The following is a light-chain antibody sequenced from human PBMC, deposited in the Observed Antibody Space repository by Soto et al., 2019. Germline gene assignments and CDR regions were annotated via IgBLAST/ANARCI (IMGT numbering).Light chain of an antibody. Sequence: ENVLTKSPGTLSLSPGERATLSCRASQRISSSYVAWYQQKPGQAPRLVIYGASNRATGIPDGFSGSGSGTDFTLTISRLEPEDFAVYYCQQYGSSVTFGQGTRLEIK. J-gene: IGKJ5*01. V-gene: IGKV3-20*01. CDR3: QQYGSSVT. CDR2: GAS. CDR1: QRISSSY.